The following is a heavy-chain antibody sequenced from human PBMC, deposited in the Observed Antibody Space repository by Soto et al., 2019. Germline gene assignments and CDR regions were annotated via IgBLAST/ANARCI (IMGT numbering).Heavy chain of an antibody. V-gene: IGHV1-8*01. Sequence: QVQLVQSGAEVQKPGASVKVSCKASGYTFTSYDINWVRQATGQGLEWMGWMNPNSGNTGYAQKFQGRVTMTRNTSISTAYMELSSLRSEDTAVYYCARAQGWARYYYYYYGMDVWGQGTTVTVSS. CDR3: ARAQGWARYYYYYYGMDV. CDR1: GYTFTSYD. J-gene: IGHJ6*02. CDR2: MNPNSGNT. D-gene: IGHD1-26*01.